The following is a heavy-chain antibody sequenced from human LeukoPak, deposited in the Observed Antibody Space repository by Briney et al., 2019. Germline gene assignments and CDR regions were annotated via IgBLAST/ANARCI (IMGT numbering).Heavy chain of an antibody. J-gene: IGHJ4*02. Sequence: SETLSLTCTVSGGSISSSSYYWGWIRQPPGKGLEWIGSIYYSGSTYYNPSLKSRVTISVDTSKNQFSLKLSSVTAADTAVYYCARVTLGGSGTYYNFMVYYFDYWGQGTLVTVSS. CDR1: GGSISSSSYY. D-gene: IGHD3-10*01. V-gene: IGHV4-39*07. CDR3: ARVTLGGSGTYYNFMVYYFDY. CDR2: IYYSGST.